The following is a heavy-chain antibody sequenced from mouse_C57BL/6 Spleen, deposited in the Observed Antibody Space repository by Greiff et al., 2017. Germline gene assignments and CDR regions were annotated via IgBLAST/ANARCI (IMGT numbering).Heavy chain of an antibody. CDR1: GFTFSDYG. CDR2: ISNLAYSI. J-gene: IGHJ4*01. CDR3: ARHGGYHAMDY. V-gene: IGHV5-15*01. Sequence: EVKLVESGGGLVQPGGSLKLSCAASGFTFSDYGMAWVRQAPRKGPEWVAFISNLAYSIYYADTVTGRFTIAREKAKNTLYLEMSSLRSEDTAMYYCARHGGYHAMDYWGQGTSVTGSS.